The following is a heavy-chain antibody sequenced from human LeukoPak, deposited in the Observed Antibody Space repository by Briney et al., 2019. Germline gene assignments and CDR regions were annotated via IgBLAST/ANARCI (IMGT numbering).Heavy chain of an antibody. V-gene: IGHV4-59*11. CDR3: ARGTGNWNYGV. J-gene: IGHJ4*02. CDR2: SFYSGTT. Sequence: TSSETLSLTCTVSGASINSHYWSWFRQPPGKGLEWIGHSFYSGTTNYSPSLKSRVTISVDRPNKKFSLKLMSVSAADTAVYYCARGTGNWNYGVWGRGTLIIVSS. D-gene: IGHD1-7*01. CDR1: GASINSHY.